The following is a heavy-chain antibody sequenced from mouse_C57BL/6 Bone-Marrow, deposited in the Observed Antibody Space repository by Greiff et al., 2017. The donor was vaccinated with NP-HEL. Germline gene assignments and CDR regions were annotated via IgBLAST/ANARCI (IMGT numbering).Heavy chain of an antibody. V-gene: IGHV1-55*01. CDR3: ARRITTVVASRNY. D-gene: IGHD1-1*01. CDR2: IYPGSGST. Sequence: QVQLQQPGAELVKPGASVKMSCKASGYTFTSYWITWVKQRPGQGLEWIGDIYPGSGSTNYNEKFKSKATLTVDTSSSTAYMQLSSLTSEDSAVYYCARRITTVVASRNYWGQGTTLTVSS. CDR1: GYTFTSYW. J-gene: IGHJ2*01.